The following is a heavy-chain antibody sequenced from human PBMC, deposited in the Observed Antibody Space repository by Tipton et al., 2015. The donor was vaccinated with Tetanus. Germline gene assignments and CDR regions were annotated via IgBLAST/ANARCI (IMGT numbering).Heavy chain of an antibody. D-gene: IGHD6-6*01. Sequence: LRLSCTVSGGSTTSSDYFWGWIRQPPGKGLEWIANVHYTGDTYYSPSLQSRVTISVDTSKNQFSLRLSSVTAADTAVYYCARPTLRLVIDSWGQGTLVTVSS. J-gene: IGHJ4*02. V-gene: IGHV4-39*01. CDR2: VHYTGDT. CDR1: GGSTTSSDYF. CDR3: ARPTLRLVIDS.